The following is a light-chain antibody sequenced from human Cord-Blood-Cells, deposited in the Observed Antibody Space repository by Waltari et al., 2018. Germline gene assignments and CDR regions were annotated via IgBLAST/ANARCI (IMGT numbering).Light chain of an antibody. J-gene: IGLJ2*01. Sequence: QSALTQPVSVSRSPGQSITISCPGTSSDVGSYNLVSWYQQHPGKAPKLMIYEGSKRPSGVSNRFSGSKSGNTASLTISGLQAEDEADYYCCSYAGVVFGGGTKLTVL. CDR3: CSYAGVV. CDR2: EGS. V-gene: IGLV2-23*01. CDR1: SSDVGSYNL.